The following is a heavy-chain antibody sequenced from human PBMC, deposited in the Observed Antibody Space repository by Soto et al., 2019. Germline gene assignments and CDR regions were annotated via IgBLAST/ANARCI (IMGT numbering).Heavy chain of an antibody. V-gene: IGHV1-8*01. CDR3: ARGARDCSSTSCLYYFDY. Sequence: GASVKVSCKASGYTFTSYDINWVRQATGQGLEWMGWMNPNSGNTGYAQKFQGRVTMTRNTSISTAYMELSSLRSEDTAVYYCARGARDCSSTSCLYYFDYWGQGTLVTVSS. D-gene: IGHD2-2*01. CDR1: GYTFTSYD. J-gene: IGHJ4*02. CDR2: MNPNSGNT.